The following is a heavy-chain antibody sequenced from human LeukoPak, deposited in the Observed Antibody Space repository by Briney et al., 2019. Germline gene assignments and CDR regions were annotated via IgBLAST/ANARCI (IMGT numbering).Heavy chain of an antibody. CDR1: GYSISSGYY. CDR3: ARRTWSGYYDDAFDI. V-gene: IGHV4-38-2*01. Sequence: SETLSLTCAVSGYSISSGYYWGWIRQPPGKGLVWIGSIYHSGSTYYNPSLKSRVTISVDTSKNQFSLKLSSVTAADTAVYYCARRTWSGYYDDAFDIWGQGTMVTVSS. J-gene: IGHJ3*02. D-gene: IGHD3-3*01. CDR2: IYHSGST.